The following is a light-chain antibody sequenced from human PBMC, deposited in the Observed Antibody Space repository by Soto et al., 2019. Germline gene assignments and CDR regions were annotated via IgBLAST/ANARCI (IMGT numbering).Light chain of an antibody. CDR2: AVR. Sequence: QSALTQPHSVSGSPGQSVTISCTGTNSDVGRYNSVSWYQQLPGKAPKIIISAVRQRPSGVPDRFSGSKSGNTATLTVSGLQAEDEADYYCASYAGSNDFYLFGTGTKVTVL. V-gene: IGLV2-11*01. CDR3: ASYAGSNDFYL. J-gene: IGLJ1*01. CDR1: NSDVGRYNS.